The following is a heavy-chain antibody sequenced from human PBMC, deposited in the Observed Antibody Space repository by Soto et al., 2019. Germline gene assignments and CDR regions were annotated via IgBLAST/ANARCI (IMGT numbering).Heavy chain of an antibody. D-gene: IGHD1-20*01. J-gene: IGHJ4*02. V-gene: IGHV3-21*01. CDR3: ARGRLAGISDY. CDR2: ISSSTSYM. Sequence: GGSLRLSCAASGFTFRSYTMNWVRQAPGKGLEWVSSISSSTSYMFYADSVKGRFTISRDNAKNSLYLQMNSLRAEDTAVYVCARGRLAGISDYWGQGTLVTVSS. CDR1: GFTFRSYT.